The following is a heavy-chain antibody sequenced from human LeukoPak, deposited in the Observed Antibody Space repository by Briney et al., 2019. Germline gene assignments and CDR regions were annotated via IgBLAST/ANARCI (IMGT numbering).Heavy chain of an antibody. Sequence: GGSLRLSCAASGFTFSSYGMHWVRPAPGKGLEWVAVIWYDGSNKYYADSVKGRFTISRDKARNSLYLQMNSLRVEDTAVYYCARDHRYAFDNWGHGTLVTVSS. V-gene: IGHV3-33*01. CDR3: ARDHRYAFDN. J-gene: IGHJ4*01. CDR2: IWYDGSNK. D-gene: IGHD5-12*01. CDR1: GFTFSSYG.